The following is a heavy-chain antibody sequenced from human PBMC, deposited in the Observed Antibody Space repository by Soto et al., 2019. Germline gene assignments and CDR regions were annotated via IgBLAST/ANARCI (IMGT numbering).Heavy chain of an antibody. CDR1: GYTFTSYG. V-gene: IGHV1-18*01. CDR3: ARVQSGYDFAY. Sequence: QVQLVQSGAEVKKPGASVKVSCKASGYTFTSYGINWVRQAPGQGLEWRGWISAYNGNTHYAQKLQGRVTMTSDTATSTAYMELRSLRSDDTAVYYCARVQSGYDFAYWGQGTLVTVSS. J-gene: IGHJ4*02. D-gene: IGHD5-12*01. CDR2: ISAYNGNT.